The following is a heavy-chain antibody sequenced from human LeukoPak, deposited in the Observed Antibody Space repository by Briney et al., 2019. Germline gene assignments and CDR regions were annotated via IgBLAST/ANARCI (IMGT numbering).Heavy chain of an antibody. CDR1: GFAFGDYA. Sequence: PGGSLRLSSTASGFAFGDYAMSWVRQAPGKGLEWVGFIRSKAYGGTTEYAASVKVRFTSSRGDSKNIAYLQMNSLKTEDTAVYYCTREHYRQLKLYDNPWFDPWGQGTLVTVSS. CDR2: IRSKAYGGTT. V-gene: IGHV3-49*04. D-gene: IGHD2-8*01. J-gene: IGHJ5*02. CDR3: TREHYRQLKLYDNPWFDP.